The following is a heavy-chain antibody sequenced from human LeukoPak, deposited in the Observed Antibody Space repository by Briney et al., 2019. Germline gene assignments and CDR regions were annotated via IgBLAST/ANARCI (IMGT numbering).Heavy chain of an antibody. J-gene: IGHJ4*02. D-gene: IGHD6-19*01. V-gene: IGHV3-11*04. CDR1: GFSFSDYY. CDR3: ASSRITVAGSLGY. CDR2: MSSSGSSI. Sequence: GGSLRLSCAASGFSFSDYYMNWIRQAPGKGLEWISYMSSSGSSIYYADSVRGRFTISRDNAKNSLYLQMNSLRAEDTAVYYCASSRITVAGSLGYWGQGTLVTVSS.